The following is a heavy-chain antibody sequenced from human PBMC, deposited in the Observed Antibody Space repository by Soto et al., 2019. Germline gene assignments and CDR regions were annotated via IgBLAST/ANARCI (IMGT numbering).Heavy chain of an antibody. J-gene: IGHJ6*02. Sequence: QIQLVQSGAEVKEPGASVEVSCKASGYTFTSYGIGWVRQAPGQGLEWMGWISAYNGDTYYAQNLQGRVTMTTETSKNTAYMELRSLRSDDTAVYYCARAGDPPYYGMDVWGQGTTVTVSS. D-gene: IGHD7-27*01. CDR1: GYTFTSYG. V-gene: IGHV1-18*01. CDR3: ARAGDPPYYGMDV. CDR2: ISAYNGDT.